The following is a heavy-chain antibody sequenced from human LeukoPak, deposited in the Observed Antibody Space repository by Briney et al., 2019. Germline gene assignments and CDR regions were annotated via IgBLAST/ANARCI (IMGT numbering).Heavy chain of an antibody. V-gene: IGHV5-51*01. J-gene: IGHJ4*02. D-gene: IGHD4-17*01. CDR1: GYSFLSSW. Sequence: SLNTSCKGSGYSFLSSWIGWVRQMPGKGLEWMGIIYPGDSDTRYSPSFQGQVTISADKSINTAYLQWSSLKASDTAMYYCARLGEYGDYDFDYWGQGTLVTVSS. CDR3: ARLGEYGDYDFDY. CDR2: IYPGDSDT.